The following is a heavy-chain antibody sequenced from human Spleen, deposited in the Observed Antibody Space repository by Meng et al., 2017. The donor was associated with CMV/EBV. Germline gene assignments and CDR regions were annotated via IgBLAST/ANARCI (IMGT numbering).Heavy chain of an antibody. CDR1: GFSLSTSGMR. CDR2: IDWDDDK. J-gene: IGHJ4*02. Sequence: SGPTLVKPTQPLTLTCTFSGFSLSTSGMRVSWIRQPPGKALEWLARIDWDDDKFYSTSLRTRLTISKDTSKNQVVLTMTNMDPVDTATYYCARSVSSGWYYFDYWGQGTLVTVS. CDR3: ARSVSSGWYYFDY. D-gene: IGHD6-19*01. V-gene: IGHV2-70D*14.